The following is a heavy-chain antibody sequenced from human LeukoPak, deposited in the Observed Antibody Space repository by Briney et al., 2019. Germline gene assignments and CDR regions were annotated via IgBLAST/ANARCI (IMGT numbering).Heavy chain of an antibody. V-gene: IGHV1-2*02. CDR2: INPNSGGT. J-gene: IGHJ3*02. CDR1: GYTFTGYY. CDR3: ARGIVVVPAAPRAVDI. Sequence: ASVKVSCKASGYTFTGYYMHWVRQAPGQGLKWMGWINPNSGGTNYAQKFQGRVTMTRDTSISTAYMELSRLRSDDTAVYYCARGIVVVPAAPRAVDIWGQGTMVTVSS. D-gene: IGHD2-2*01.